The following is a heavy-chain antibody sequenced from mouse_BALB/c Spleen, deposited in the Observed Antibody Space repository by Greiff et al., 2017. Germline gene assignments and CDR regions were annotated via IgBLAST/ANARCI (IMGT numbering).Heavy chain of an antibody. Sequence: EVQRVESGGGLVKPGGSLKLSCAASGFTFSSYAMSWVRQTPEKRLEWVATISSGGSYTYYPDSVKGRFTISRDNAKNTLYLQMSSLRSEDTAMYYCAREAVPYAMDYWGQGTSVTVSS. CDR3: AREAVPYAMDY. J-gene: IGHJ4*01. CDR2: ISSGGSYT. CDR1: GFTFSSYA. V-gene: IGHV5-9-3*01.